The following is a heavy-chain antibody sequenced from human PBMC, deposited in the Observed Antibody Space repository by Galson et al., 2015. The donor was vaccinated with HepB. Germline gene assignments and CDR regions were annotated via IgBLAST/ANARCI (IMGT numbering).Heavy chain of an antibody. CDR1: GYTFTSYA. V-gene: IGHV1-3*01. D-gene: IGHD2-15*01. CDR2: INAGNGNT. Sequence: SVKVSCKASGYTFTSYAMHWVRQAPGQRLEWMGWINAGNGNTKYSQKFQGRVTITRDTSASTAYMELSSLRSEDTAVYYCARSRPYCSGGSCYHRNWFDPWGQGTLVTVSS. CDR3: ARSRPYCSGGSCYHRNWFDP. J-gene: IGHJ5*02.